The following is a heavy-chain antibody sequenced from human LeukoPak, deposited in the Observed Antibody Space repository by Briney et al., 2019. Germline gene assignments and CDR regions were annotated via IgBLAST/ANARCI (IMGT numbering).Heavy chain of an antibody. V-gene: IGHV3-49*03. CDR1: GFTFADYT. D-gene: IGHD1-14*01. CDR2: IRGSGTT. Sequence: PGGSLRLSCTTSGFTFADYTMHWFRQAPGKGLESVGFIRGSGTTQYAASVRGRFTISRDDSKSIAYLQMNSLRAEDTALYYCARDSNPNYYHYYKDVWGKGTTVTVSS. J-gene: IGHJ6*03. CDR3: ARDSNPNYYHYYKDV.